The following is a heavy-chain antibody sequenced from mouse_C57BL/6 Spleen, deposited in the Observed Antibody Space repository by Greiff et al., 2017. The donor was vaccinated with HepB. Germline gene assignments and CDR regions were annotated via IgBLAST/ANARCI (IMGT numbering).Heavy chain of an antibody. J-gene: IGHJ3*01. D-gene: IGHD1-1*01. CDR1: GYTFTDYY. CDR3: ARSPITTVVARGFAY. CDR2: INPNNGGT. Sequence: EVQLQQSGPELVKPGASVKISCKASGYTFTDYYMNWVKQSHGKSLEWIGDINPNNGGTSYNQKFKGKATLTVDKSSSTAYMELRSLTSEDSAVYYCARSPITTVVARGFAYWGQGTLVTVSA. V-gene: IGHV1-26*01.